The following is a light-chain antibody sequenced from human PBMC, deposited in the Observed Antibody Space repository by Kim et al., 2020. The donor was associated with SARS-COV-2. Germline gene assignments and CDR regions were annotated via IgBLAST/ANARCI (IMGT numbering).Light chain of an antibody. J-gene: IGKJ5*01. V-gene: IGKV4-1*01. CDR1: QSVLYSSNNKNY. Sequence: DIVMTQSPDSLAVSLGERATINYKSSQSVLYSSNNKNYLAWYQQKPGQPPKLLIYWASTRESGVPDRFSGSGSGTDFTLTISSLQAEDVAVYSCQQYYNTPLSFGQGTRLEIK. CDR3: QQYYNTPLS. CDR2: WAS.